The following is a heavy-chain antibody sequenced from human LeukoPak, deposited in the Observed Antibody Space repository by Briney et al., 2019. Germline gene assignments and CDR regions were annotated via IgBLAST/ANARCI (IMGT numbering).Heavy chain of an antibody. CDR1: GYTFTSYY. V-gene: IGHV1-46*01. Sequence: ASVKVSRKASGYTFTSYYMHWVRQAPGQGLEWMGIINPSDGSTTYAQKFQGRVTMTRDTSTSTVYMELSSLRSEDTAVYYCARHQGAGEYPFDYWGQGTLVTVSS. CDR3: ARHQGAGEYPFDY. J-gene: IGHJ4*02. D-gene: IGHD3-16*01. CDR2: INPSDGST.